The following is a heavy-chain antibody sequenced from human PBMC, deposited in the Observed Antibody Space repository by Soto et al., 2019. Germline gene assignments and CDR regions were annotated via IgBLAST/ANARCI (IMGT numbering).Heavy chain of an antibody. V-gene: IGHV3-23*01. CDR2: ISGDGDDT. CDR3: AKGADYFHSNGHNREYFQQ. CDR1: GFTFSSYA. D-gene: IGHD3-22*01. Sequence: EVQLLESGGGLVQPGGYLRLSCAASGFTFSSYAMNWVRQAPGKGLEWVSAISGDGDDTHYADSVKGRFSISRDSSKNXLWXHMHSLRAEDTAVYYCAKGADYFHSNGHNREYFQQWGQGTLVTVSS. J-gene: IGHJ1*01.